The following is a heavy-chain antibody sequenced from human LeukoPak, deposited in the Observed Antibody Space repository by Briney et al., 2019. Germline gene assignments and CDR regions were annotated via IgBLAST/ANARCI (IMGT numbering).Heavy chain of an antibody. J-gene: IGHJ6*03. CDR3: ARLYYYGSGSTRYYYYYYMGV. CDR1: GGSFSGYY. Sequence: SETLSLTCAVYGGSFSGYYWSWIRQPPGKGLEWIGEINHSGSTNYNPSLKSRVTISVDTSKNQFSLKLSSVTAADTAVYYCARLYYYGSGSTRYYYYYYMGVWGKGTTVTVSS. V-gene: IGHV4-34*01. CDR2: INHSGST. D-gene: IGHD3-10*01.